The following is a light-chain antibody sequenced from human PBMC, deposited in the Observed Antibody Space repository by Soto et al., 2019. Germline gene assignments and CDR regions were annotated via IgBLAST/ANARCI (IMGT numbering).Light chain of an antibody. Sequence: EIVMTQSPATLPASPGERATLFCRASQSVNNNLAWYQQRPGQAPRLLIYVASTMATVIPPRFSGSGSGTEFTFTISCLQPEDFAVYYCQHYYYWVAFGGGTKVEI. V-gene: IGKV3-15*01. J-gene: IGKJ4*01. CDR1: QSVNNN. CDR2: VAS. CDR3: QHYYYWVA.